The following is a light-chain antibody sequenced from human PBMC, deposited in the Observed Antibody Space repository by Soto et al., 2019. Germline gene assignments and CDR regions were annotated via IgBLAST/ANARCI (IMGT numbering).Light chain of an antibody. CDR3: QHYNTYSPGT. J-gene: IGKJ1*01. CDR2: DAS. CDR1: QSVSSL. V-gene: IGKV1-5*01. Sequence: DIQMTQTPATLSAFAGDRVTVTCRASQSVSSLVAWYQEKPGRGPKLLIYDASTWQSGVPSRFIGSGSGTEFTLTITSLQPDDFATYYCQHYNTYSPGTFGQGTRVEVK.